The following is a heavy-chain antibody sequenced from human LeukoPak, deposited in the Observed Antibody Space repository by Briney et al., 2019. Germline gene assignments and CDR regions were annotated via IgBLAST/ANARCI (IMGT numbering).Heavy chain of an antibody. CDR3: ARVQNSNLGQTFDY. D-gene: IGHD3-16*01. Sequence: PGGSLRLSCVASGFPFRSFSMNWVRQAPGKGLEWVSSISSSSTYIYYADSVKGRFTISRDNAKNSLYLQMNSLRADDTALYYCARVQNSNLGQTFDYWGRGTLVTVSS. J-gene: IGHJ4*02. V-gene: IGHV3-21*01. CDR1: GFPFRSFS. CDR2: ISSSSTYI.